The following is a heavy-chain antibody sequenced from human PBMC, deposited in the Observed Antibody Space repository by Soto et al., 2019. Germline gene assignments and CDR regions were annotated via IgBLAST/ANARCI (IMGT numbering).Heavy chain of an antibody. J-gene: IGHJ6*02. Sequence: QVQLVESGGGVVQPGRSRRLSCAASGFTFKNYGMFWVRQAPGTGLEWVALISHDGSQRFYAESVKGRFTISRDDSKNTVSLQMISLRAEDTAIYYCTKRITISGYEDYYYYGMDVWGQGTTVIVSS. CDR2: ISHDGSQR. D-gene: IGHD3-3*01. CDR3: TKRITISGYEDYYYYGMDV. CDR1: GFTFKNYG. V-gene: IGHV3-30*18.